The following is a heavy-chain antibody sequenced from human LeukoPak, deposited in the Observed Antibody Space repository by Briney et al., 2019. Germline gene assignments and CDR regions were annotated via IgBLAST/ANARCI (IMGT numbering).Heavy chain of an antibody. Sequence: PGGSLRLSCAASGFTFSRYWMSWVRQAPGKGLEWVANIKQDESEKYYVDSVKGRFTISRDNAKNSLYLQMNSLRAEDTAVYYCARYIAAADPYFDYWGQGTLVTVSS. D-gene: IGHD6-13*01. CDR3: ARYIAAADPYFDY. CDR2: IKQDESEK. J-gene: IGHJ4*02. CDR1: GFTFSRYW. V-gene: IGHV3-7*02.